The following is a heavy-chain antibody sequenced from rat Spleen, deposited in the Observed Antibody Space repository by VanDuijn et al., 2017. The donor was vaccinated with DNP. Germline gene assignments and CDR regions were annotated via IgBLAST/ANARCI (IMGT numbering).Heavy chain of an antibody. V-gene: IGHV5-20*01. Sequence: EVQLVESGGDLVQPGRSLKLSCAASGFTFSDYYMAWVRQAPTRGLDWVAYINYDGGSTSYRDSVKGRFTISRDNAKNTLDLQMNSLRSEDTATYCCIRRTVVTGAMDAWGQGPSVTVSS. CDR2: INYDGGST. D-gene: IGHD1-1*01. J-gene: IGHJ4*01. CDR1: GFTFSDYY. CDR3: IRRTVVTGAMDA.